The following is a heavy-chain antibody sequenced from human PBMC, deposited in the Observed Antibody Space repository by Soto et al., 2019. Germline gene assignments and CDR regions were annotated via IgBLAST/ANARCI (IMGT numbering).Heavy chain of an antibody. Sequence: PGGSLRLSCAASGFTFSSYSMNWVRQAPGKGLEWVSYISSSSSSINYAASVKGRFTISRDNSKNTLYLQMNSLRADDTAIYYCAKDFSLGAFDDWGQGALVTVSS. J-gene: IGHJ4*02. V-gene: IGHV3-48*01. CDR3: AKDFSLGAFDD. D-gene: IGHD1-26*01. CDR2: ISSSSSSI. CDR1: GFTFSSYS.